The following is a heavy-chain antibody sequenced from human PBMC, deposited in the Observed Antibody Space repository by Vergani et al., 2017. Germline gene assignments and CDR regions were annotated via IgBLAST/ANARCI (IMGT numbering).Heavy chain of an antibody. CDR3: VRDQVTMLRGSDALDI. J-gene: IGHJ3*02. D-gene: IGHD3-10*01. CDR1: GFTFGYYA. Sequence: LVESGGGLVQPGGSLRLSCTASGFTFGYYAMDWFRQAPGQGLEWVGGIRSKAYGQATIYAASVKGRFTISRDDSKSIAYLQMNNLQTEDTAMYYCVRDQVTMLRGSDALDIWGQGTMVTVSS. CDR2: IRSKAYGQAT. V-gene: IGHV3-49*03.